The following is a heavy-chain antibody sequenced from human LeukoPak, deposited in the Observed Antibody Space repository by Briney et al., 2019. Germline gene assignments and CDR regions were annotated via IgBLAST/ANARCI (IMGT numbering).Heavy chain of an antibody. J-gene: IGHJ4*02. CDR1: GFTFSSYA. Sequence: PGGSLRLSCAASGFTFSSYAMSWVRQPPGKGLEWVSAISGSGGSTYYADSVKGRSTISRDNSKNTLYLQMNSLRAEDTAVYYCAAGAEYSSSGMDYWGQGTLVTVSS. V-gene: IGHV3-23*01. CDR3: AAGAEYSSSGMDY. CDR2: ISGSGGST. D-gene: IGHD6-6*01.